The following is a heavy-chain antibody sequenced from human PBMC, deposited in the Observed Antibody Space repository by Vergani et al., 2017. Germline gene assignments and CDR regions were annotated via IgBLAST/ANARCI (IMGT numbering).Heavy chain of an antibody. J-gene: IGHJ5*02. D-gene: IGHD3-10*01. CDR2: IIPIFGTT. Sequence: QGQLAQSGAEVKKPGSSVKVSCKASGGTFSSNSISWVRQAPGQGLEWMGRIIPIFGTTSYAQKFQGRVTILADESTSTAYMELSSLRSEDTAVYYCGRVADFYGLGSRLLDLWGQGILVTVSS. CDR3: GRVADFYGLGSRLLDL. CDR1: GGTFSSNS. V-gene: IGHV1-69*13.